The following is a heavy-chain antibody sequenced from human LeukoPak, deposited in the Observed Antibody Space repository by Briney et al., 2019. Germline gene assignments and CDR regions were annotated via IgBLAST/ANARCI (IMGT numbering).Heavy chain of an antibody. J-gene: IGHJ5*02. D-gene: IGHD2-21*01. Sequence: PGGSLRLSCAAAGFTFTDYYMSWIRQAPGKGLEWVSYLSTSTTFINYADSVRGRFTISRDNAKNSLYLQMNSLRAEDTAVYYCARSPDVVETWFDLWGQGTLVTVSS. CDR1: GFTFTDYY. CDR2: LSTSTTFI. V-gene: IGHV3-11*03. CDR3: ARSPDVVETWFDL.